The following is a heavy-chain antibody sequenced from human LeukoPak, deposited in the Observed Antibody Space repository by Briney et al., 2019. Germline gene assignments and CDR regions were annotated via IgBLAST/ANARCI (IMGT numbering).Heavy chain of an antibody. D-gene: IGHD1-26*01. CDR1: GYTFTSSG. CDR2: INAYNGDT. J-gene: IGHJ6*02. Sequence: ASVKVSCKASGYTFTSSGISWVRQAPGQGLEWSGWINAYNGDTNYAQKLQGRVTMTTDTSTSTAYMELRSLRSDDTAVYYCARDFPPVGATTVFTYYYYGMDVWGQGTTVTVSS. CDR3: ARDFPPVGATTVFTYYYYGMDV. V-gene: IGHV1-18*01.